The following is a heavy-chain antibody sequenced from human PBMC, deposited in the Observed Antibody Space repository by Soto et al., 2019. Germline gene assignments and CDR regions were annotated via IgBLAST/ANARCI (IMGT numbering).Heavy chain of an antibody. CDR3: AKDEVLVEVVARDYYGMDV. J-gene: IGHJ6*02. V-gene: IGHV3-74*01. CDR1: GFTFSTYW. D-gene: IGHD2-15*01. CDR2: IKSDGGGI. Sequence: GSLRLSCAASGFTFSTYWMYWVRQAPGKGLAYISRIKSDGGGIIYGDSVKGRFTVSRDNSKNTLYLQMNSLRAEDTAVYYCAKDEVLVEVVARDYYGMDVWGQGTTVTVSS.